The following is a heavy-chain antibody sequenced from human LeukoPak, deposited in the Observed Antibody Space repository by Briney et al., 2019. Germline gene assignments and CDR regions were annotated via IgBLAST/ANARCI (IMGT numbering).Heavy chain of an antibody. Sequence: GASVKVSCKASGYTFTSYGISWVRQAPGQGLEWMGWISAYNGNTNYAQKLQGRVTMTTDTSTSTAYMELRSLRSDDTAVYYCARRNTVTLNTWYFDLWGRGTLVTVSS. V-gene: IGHV1-18*01. CDR3: ARRNTVTLNTWYFDL. D-gene: IGHD4-17*01. CDR1: GYTFTSYG. CDR2: ISAYNGNT. J-gene: IGHJ2*01.